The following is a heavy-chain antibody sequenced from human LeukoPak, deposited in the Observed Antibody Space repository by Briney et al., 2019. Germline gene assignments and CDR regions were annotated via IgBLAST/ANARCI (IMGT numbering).Heavy chain of an antibody. D-gene: IGHD3-22*01. CDR2: IWYDGSNK. V-gene: IGHV3-33*01. CDR1: GFTFRTYG. CDR3: ARDKDDDSSGFFDY. Sequence: GGSLRLSCAASGFTFRTYGMHWVRQAPGKGLEWVAVIWYDGSNKYYADSVKGRFTISRDNSKNTLYLQMNSLRAEDTAVYYCARDKDDDSSGFFDYWGQGTLVTVSS. J-gene: IGHJ4*02.